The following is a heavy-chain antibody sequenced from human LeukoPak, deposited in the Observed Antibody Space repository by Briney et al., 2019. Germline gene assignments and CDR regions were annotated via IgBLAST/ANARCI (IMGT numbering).Heavy chain of an antibody. D-gene: IGHD3-22*01. CDR3: ARSPDYYDSSGYYHNWFDP. Sequence: SQTLSLTCTVSGGSISSGGYYWSWIRQHPGKGLEWIGYIYYSGSTNYNPSLKSRVTISVDTSKNQFSLKLSSVTAADTAVYYCARSPDYYDSSGYYHNWFDPWGQGTLVTVSS. CDR1: GGSISSGGYY. V-gene: IGHV4-61*08. CDR2: IYYSGST. J-gene: IGHJ5*02.